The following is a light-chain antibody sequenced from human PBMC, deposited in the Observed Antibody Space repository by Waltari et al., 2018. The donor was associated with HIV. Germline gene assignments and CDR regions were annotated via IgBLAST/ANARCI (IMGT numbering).Light chain of an antibody. J-gene: IGKJ1*01. V-gene: IGKV4-1*01. CDR1: RNIFYRSFNRNY. CDR2: WAS. CDR3: QQYFSTPWT. Sequence: DIVMTQSPDSLAVSLGGRAPIHCQSSRNIFYRSFNRNYLSWYQQKPGQPPKLVIYWASTRESGVPDRFSGSGSETNFTLTISSLQAEDAAVYYCQQYFSTPWTFGQGTTVEVK.